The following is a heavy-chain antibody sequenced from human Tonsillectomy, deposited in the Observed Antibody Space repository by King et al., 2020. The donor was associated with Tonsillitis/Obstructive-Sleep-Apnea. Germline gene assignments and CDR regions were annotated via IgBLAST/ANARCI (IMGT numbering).Heavy chain of an antibody. D-gene: IGHD3-22*01. CDR3: ARHYEYASSGYYPYYFDF. CDR1: GYSFTSYW. Sequence: QLVQSGAEVKKPGESLKISCKGSGYSFTSYWIGWVRQMPGKGLEWMGMIYPGDSDTRYSPSFQGQVTISADKSISIAYLQWSSLKASDTAMYYCARHYEYASSGYYPYYFDFWGQGTLVTVS. V-gene: IGHV5-51*01. CDR2: IYPGDSDT. J-gene: IGHJ4*02.